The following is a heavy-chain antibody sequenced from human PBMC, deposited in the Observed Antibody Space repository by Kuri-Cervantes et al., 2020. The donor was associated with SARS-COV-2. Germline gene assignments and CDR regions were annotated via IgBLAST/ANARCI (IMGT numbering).Heavy chain of an antibody. D-gene: IGHD2-15*01. J-gene: IGHJ3*02. CDR3: ATYFSGGSCFYPAFDI. V-gene: IGHV3-21*01. CDR2: ISNGSSYI. Sequence: GESLKISCAASGFTFSIYSMNWVRQTPGKGLEWVASISNGSSYIYYADSVKGRFTISRDNAKNSLYQQLNSLKAEDTAVYYCATYFSGGSCFYPAFDIWGQGTMVTVSS. CDR1: GFTFSIYS.